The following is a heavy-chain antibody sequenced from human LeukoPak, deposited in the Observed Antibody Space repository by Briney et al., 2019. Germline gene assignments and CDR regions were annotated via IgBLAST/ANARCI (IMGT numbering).Heavy chain of an antibody. CDR3: ARHAYGSGSPPLNWFDP. CDR1: GYTFTSYY. V-gene: IGHV1-46*01. J-gene: IGHJ5*02. D-gene: IGHD3-10*01. CDR2: INPSGGST. Sequence: ASVKVSCKASGYTFTSYYMHWVRQAPGQGLEWMGIINPSGGSTSYAQKFQGRVTMTRDMSTSTVYMELSSLRSEDTAVYYCARHAYGSGSPPLNWFDPWGQGTLVTVSS.